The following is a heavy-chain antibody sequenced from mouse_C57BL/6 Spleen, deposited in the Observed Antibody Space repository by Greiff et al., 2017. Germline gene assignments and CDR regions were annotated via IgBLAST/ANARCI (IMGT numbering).Heavy chain of an antibody. CDR3: ARLGYGSSYGFAY. J-gene: IGHJ3*01. CDR2: IDPSDSET. Sequence: QVQLQQSGAELVRPGSSVKLSCKASGYTFTSYWMHWVKQRPIQGLEWIGNIDPSDSETHYNQKFKDKATLTVDKSSSTAYMQLSSLTSEDSAVYYCARLGYGSSYGFAYWGQGTLVTVSA. V-gene: IGHV1-52*01. D-gene: IGHD1-1*01. CDR1: GYTFTSYW.